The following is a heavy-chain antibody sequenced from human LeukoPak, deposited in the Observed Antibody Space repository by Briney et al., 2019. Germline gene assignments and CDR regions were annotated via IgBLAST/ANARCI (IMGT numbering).Heavy chain of an antibody. J-gene: IGHJ3*02. D-gene: IGHD1-26*01. CDR2: ISWNSGSI. V-gene: IGHV3-9*01. CDR3: AKDIPWGWELLGYAFDI. CDR1: GFTFDDYA. Sequence: GRSLRLSCAASGFTFDDYAMHWVRQAPGKGLEWVSGISWNSGSIGYADSVKGRFTISRDNAKNSLYLQMNSLRAEDTALYYCAKDIPWGWELLGYAFDIWGQGTMVTVSS.